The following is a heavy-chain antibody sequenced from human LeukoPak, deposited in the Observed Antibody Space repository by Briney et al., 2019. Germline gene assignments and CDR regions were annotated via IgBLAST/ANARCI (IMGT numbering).Heavy chain of an antibody. V-gene: IGHV3-23*01. CDR3: AKDYSESRVADVFSEY. Sequence: GGSLRLSCGASGFTFNRFCMSWVRQAPGKGLEWVSAIGGRGDNTWYADSVKGRFTISRDNSKNTFHLQLNSLRAEDTAIYYCAKDYSESRVADVFSEYWGQGTLVTVSS. J-gene: IGHJ4*02. CDR1: GFTFNRFC. D-gene: IGHD2-15*01. CDR2: IGGRGDNT.